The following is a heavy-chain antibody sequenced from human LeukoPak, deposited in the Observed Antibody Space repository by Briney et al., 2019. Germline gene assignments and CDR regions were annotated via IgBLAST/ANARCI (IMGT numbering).Heavy chain of an antibody. CDR1: GGSFSGYY. J-gene: IGHJ3*02. V-gene: IGHV4-34*01. CDR2: INRSGST. CDR3: ATHSSSSISDAFDI. D-gene: IGHD6-6*01. Sequence: SEALSLTCAVYGGSFSGYYWSWIRQPPGKGLEWIGEINRSGSTNYNPSLKSRVTISVDTSKNQFSLKLSSVTAADTAVYYCATHSSSSISDAFDIWGQGTMVTVSS.